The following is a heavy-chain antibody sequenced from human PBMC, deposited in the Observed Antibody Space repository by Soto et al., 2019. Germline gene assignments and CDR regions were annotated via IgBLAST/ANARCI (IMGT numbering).Heavy chain of an antibody. D-gene: IGHD4-17*01. CDR3: SRGDATKIVVTTYYAMDV. CDR2: IIPVFGTA. Sequence: QVQLVQSGAEVKKPGSSVRVSCKASGGTLSNYGISWVRQAPGQGLEWMGGIIPVFGTANYAQKFQGRVTITADETKSHGYMEVTSLRFEDTAVYYCSRGDATKIVVTTYYAMDVWGQGTTVSVSS. J-gene: IGHJ6*02. CDR1: GGTLSNYG. V-gene: IGHV1-69*12.